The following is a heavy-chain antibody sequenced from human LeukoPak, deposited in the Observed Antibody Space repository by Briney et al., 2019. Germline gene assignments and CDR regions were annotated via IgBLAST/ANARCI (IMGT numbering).Heavy chain of an antibody. J-gene: IGHJ3*02. D-gene: IGHD6-13*01. CDR1: GYTFTGYY. V-gene: IGHV1-2*02. Sequence: VASVKVSCKASGYTFTGYYMHWVRQAPGQGLEWMGWINPNSGGTNYAQKFQGRVTMTRDTSISTAYMELSRLRSDDTAVYYCARVRIAAAGLDAFDIWGQGTMVTVSS. CDR2: INPNSGGT. CDR3: ARVRIAAAGLDAFDI.